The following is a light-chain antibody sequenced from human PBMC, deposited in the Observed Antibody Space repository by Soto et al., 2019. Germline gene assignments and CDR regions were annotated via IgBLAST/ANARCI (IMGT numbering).Light chain of an antibody. Sequence: QSALTQPASVSGSPGQSITISCTGTSSDVGGYNYVSWYQQHPGKAPKLMIYDVSNRPSGVSSRFSVSKSGNTASLTISGLQAEDEADYYCSSYTSSSTLHVVFGGGTNLTVL. J-gene: IGLJ2*01. CDR1: SSDVGGYNY. V-gene: IGLV2-14*01. CDR3: SSYTSSSTLHVV. CDR2: DVS.